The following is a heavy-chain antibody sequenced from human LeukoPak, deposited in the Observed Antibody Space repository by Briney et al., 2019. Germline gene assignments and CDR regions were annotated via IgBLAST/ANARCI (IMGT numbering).Heavy chain of an antibody. J-gene: IGHJ5*02. D-gene: IGHD2-15*01. CDR3: ARVTQVYCSGGSCYSMGYNWFDP. V-gene: IGHV1-2*02. CDR2: TNPNSGGT. Sequence: GASVKVSCKASGYTFTGYYMHWVRQAPGQGLEWMGWTNPNSGGTNYAQKFQGRVTMTRDTSISTAYMELSRLRSDDTAVYYCARVTQVYCSGGSCYSMGYNWFDPWGQGTLVTVSS. CDR1: GYTFTGYY.